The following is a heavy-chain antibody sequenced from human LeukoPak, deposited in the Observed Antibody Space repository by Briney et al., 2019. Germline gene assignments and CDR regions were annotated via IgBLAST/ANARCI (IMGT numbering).Heavy chain of an antibody. D-gene: IGHD1-26*01. CDR3: AKGGKWDVTPFDY. CDR2: ISGGGGSI. J-gene: IGHJ4*02. V-gene: IGHV3-23*01. Sequence: PGGSLRPSCAASGFTFTSYSMNWVRQAPGKGLEWVSTISGGGGSIYYADSVKGRFTISRDNSKNTLYLQVNSLRAEDTAVYYCAKGGKWDVTPFDYWGQGTLVTVSS. CDR1: GFTFTSYS.